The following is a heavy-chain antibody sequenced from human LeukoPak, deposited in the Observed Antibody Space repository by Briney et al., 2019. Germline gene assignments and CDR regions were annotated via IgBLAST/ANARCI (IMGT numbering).Heavy chain of an antibody. V-gene: IGHV1-2*02. J-gene: IGHJ5*02. CDR2: INPNSGGT. D-gene: IGHD3-9*01. CDR1: GYTFTGYF. Sequence: ASVKVSCKASGYTFTGYFMHWVRQAPGQGLEWMGWINPNSGGTNYAQKFQGRVTMTRDTSISTAYMELSRLRSDDTAVYYCARAPKYYDILTGYYKGVWFDPWGQGTLVTVSS. CDR3: ARAPKYYDILTGYYKGVWFDP.